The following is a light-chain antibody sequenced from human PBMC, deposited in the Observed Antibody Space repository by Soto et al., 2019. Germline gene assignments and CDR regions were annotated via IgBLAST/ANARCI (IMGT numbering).Light chain of an antibody. V-gene: IGKV3-11*01. Sequence: EIVWTQSPATLSLSPGERATLSCRATQDVSRYLAWYQQKPGQSPRLLIYDASNRATGIPARFSGSGSGTDFTLTISSLEPEDSAVYYCQQRSNWLFGPGTKVDIK. CDR1: QDVSRY. J-gene: IGKJ3*01. CDR3: QQRSNWL. CDR2: DAS.